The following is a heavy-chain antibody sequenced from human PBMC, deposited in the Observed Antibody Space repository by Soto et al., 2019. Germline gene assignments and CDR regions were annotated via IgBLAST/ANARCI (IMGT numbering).Heavy chain of an antibody. CDR2: ISAYNGNT. V-gene: IGHV1-18*01. CDR1: GYTFTSYG. CDR3: ARGPQLGMRSRWYFDL. D-gene: IGHD7-27*01. Sequence: GESLKISCKASGYTFTSYGISWVRQAPGQGLEWMGWISAYNGNTNYAQKLQGRVTMTTDTSTSTAYMELRSLRSDDTAVYYCARGPQLGMRSRWYFDLWGRGTLVTVSS. J-gene: IGHJ2*01.